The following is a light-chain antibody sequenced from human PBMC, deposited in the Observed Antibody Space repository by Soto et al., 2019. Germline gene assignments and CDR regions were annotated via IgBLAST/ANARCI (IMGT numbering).Light chain of an antibody. CDR3: QQCHSSPLT. CDR2: AAS. J-gene: IGKJ4*01. V-gene: IGKV1-12*01. CDR1: QVISSW. Sequence: DIQVTQSPSSVSASVGDRVTITCRGSQVISSWLAWYQQKPGKAPTLLIDAASSLQSGVPSRFSVSVSGRDLTLTITSLQTEDFATYYCQQCHSSPLTFGGGTKVDI.